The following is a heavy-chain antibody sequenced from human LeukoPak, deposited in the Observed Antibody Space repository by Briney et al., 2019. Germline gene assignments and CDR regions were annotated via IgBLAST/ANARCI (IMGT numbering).Heavy chain of an antibody. Sequence: GGSLRLSCAASGFTFSNYALHWVRQAPGKGLEWVAMISYDGSDTYNADSVKGRFTISRDNSKNTVYLRMNSLRAEDTAVYYCARSYGADDYYYYYMDVWGKGITVTVSS. CDR3: ARSYGADDYYYYYMDV. CDR1: GFTFSNYA. V-gene: IGHV3-30*04. J-gene: IGHJ6*03. CDR2: ISYDGSDT. D-gene: IGHD1-26*01.